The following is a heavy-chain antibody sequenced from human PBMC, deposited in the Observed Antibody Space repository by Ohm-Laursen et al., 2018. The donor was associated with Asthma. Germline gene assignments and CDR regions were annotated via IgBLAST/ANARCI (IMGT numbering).Heavy chain of an antibody. Sequence: SDTLSLTCAVYGASLSGFYWSWIRPPPGKGLEWIGEISHSGITNFNPSLKSRVTMSVDTSTNQFSLKMTSVTTADTAVYFCASVSGYSNSWRDYWGQGTLVTVSS. D-gene: IGHD6-6*01. CDR2: ISHSGIT. V-gene: IGHV4-34*01. CDR1: GASLSGFY. CDR3: ASVSGYSNSWRDY. J-gene: IGHJ4*02.